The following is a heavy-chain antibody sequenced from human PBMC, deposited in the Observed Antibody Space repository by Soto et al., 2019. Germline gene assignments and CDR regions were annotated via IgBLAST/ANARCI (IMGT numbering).Heavy chain of an antibody. Sequence: GGPLSLSCAASGFTVNSNYMTWVRQAPGRGLEWASVIYSGGDTDHADSVKGRFTISRDTSRNTLFLQMNNLRAEDTAVYYCARVKPHNNFDYWGQVTLVTVSS. J-gene: IGHJ4*02. CDR1: GFTVNSNY. V-gene: IGHV3-53*01. CDR2: IYSGGDT. CDR3: ARVKPHNNFDY.